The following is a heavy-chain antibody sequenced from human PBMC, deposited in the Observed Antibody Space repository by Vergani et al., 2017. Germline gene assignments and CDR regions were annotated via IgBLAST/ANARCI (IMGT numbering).Heavy chain of an antibody. Sequence: EAYLVQSGGGLVTPGGSLRLSCAASGFNFPSFTMNWVRQAPGRGLEWISSIKFPPGEIFYADSVKGRFTISRDNVKNVLFLQMENLRAADTGVYFCARDITASVKSPRHPDWFDPWGQGSLVTVSS. D-gene: IGHD4-17*01. CDR3: ARDITASVKSPRHPDWFDP. CDR2: IKFPPGEI. J-gene: IGHJ5*02. V-gene: IGHV3-21*06. CDR1: GFNFPSFT.